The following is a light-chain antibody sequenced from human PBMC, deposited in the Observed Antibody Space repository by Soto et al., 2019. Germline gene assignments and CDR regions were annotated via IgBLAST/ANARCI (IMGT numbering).Light chain of an antibody. CDR1: QDIKNH. CDR2: AAS. Sequence: AIRMTQSPSSLSASTGARVTVTCRASQDIKNHLAWYQHKPGKAPNLLIYAASTLQSGVPSRFSGSASGTDFTLTTSRLQSEDCATYYGQQYYTYPYTFGQGTKLQIK. V-gene: IGKV1-8*01. CDR3: QQYYTYPYT. J-gene: IGKJ2*01.